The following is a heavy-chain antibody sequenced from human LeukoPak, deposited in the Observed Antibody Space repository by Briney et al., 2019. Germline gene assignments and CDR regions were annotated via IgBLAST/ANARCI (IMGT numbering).Heavy chain of an antibody. J-gene: IGHJ4*02. CDR3: AKSHSVAQRGYFDY. V-gene: IGHV3-23*01. CDR1: RFTFSTYA. Sequence: PGGSLRLSCAASRFTFSTYAMSWVRQAPGKGLEWVSTISDSGGSTYYADSVKGRFTISRDNSKNTLYVQMSSLGAEDTAVYYCAKSHSVAQRGYFDYWGQGTLVTVSS. D-gene: IGHD2-15*01. CDR2: ISDSGGST.